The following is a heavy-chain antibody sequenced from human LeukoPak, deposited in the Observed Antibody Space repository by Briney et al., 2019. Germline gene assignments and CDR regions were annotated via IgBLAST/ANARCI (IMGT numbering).Heavy chain of an antibody. CDR1: GASITSYH. J-gene: IGHJ4*02. CDR3: ARLDYYDSSGYYTSEY. Sequence: SETLSLTCTVSGASITSYHWSWIRQPPGKGLEWIGYIYYSGSTYYNPSLKSRVTISVDTSKNQFSLKLSSVTAADTAVYYCARLDYYDSSGYYTSEYWGQGTLVTVSS. CDR2: IYYSGST. V-gene: IGHV4-30-4*01. D-gene: IGHD3-22*01.